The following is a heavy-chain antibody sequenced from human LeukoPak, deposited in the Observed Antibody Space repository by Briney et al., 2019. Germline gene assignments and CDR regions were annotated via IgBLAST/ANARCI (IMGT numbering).Heavy chain of an antibody. J-gene: IGHJ4*02. V-gene: IGHV4-34*01. CDR1: GGSFSGYY. Sequence: SETLPLTCAVYGGSFSGYYWSWIRQPPGKGLEWIGEINHSGSTNYNPSLKGRVTISVDTSKNQFSLKLSSVTAADTAVYYCASPTVDTAMVHPPAYDYWGQGTLVTVSS. CDR2: INHSGST. D-gene: IGHD5-18*01. CDR3: ASPTVDTAMVHPPAYDY.